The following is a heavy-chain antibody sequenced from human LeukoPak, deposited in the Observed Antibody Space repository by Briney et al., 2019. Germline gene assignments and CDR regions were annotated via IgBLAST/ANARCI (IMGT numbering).Heavy chain of an antibody. V-gene: IGHV3-13*01. Sequence: GGSLRLSCAASGFTFSSYDMHWVRQATGKGLEWVSAIATAGDTYYPGSVKGRFTISRENAKNSLYLQMNSLRAEDTAVYYCTRDNGSGYYHGAFDIWGQGTMVTVSS. CDR2: IATAGDT. J-gene: IGHJ3*02. CDR1: GFTFSSYD. D-gene: IGHD3-22*01. CDR3: TRDNGSGYYHGAFDI.